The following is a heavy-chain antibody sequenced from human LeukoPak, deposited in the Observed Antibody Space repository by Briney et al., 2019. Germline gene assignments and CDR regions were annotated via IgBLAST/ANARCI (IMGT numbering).Heavy chain of an antibody. Sequence: SVKVSCKASGGTFSGYAISWVRQAPGQGLEWMGGIIPIFGTANYAQKFQGRVTITADKSTSTAYMELSNLRSEDTAVYYCFVGSTQYCSSTSCRRGSIDYWGQGTLVTVSS. J-gene: IGHJ4*02. CDR3: FVGSTQYCSSTSCRRGSIDY. CDR2: IIPIFGTA. V-gene: IGHV1-69*06. CDR1: GGTFSGYA. D-gene: IGHD2-2*01.